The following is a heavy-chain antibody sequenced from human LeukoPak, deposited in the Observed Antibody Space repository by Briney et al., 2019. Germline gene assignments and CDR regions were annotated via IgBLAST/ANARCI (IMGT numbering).Heavy chain of an antibody. D-gene: IGHD6-6*01. CDR3: ARGIAARSINFDY. V-gene: IGHV4-30-4*01. CDR2: IYYSGST. CDR1: GGSISSGDYY. J-gene: IGHJ4*02. Sequence: ASETLSLTCTVSGGSISSGDYYWSWIRQPPGKGLEWIGYIYYSGSTYYNPSLKSRVTISVDTSKNQFSLKLSSVTAADTAVYYCARGIAARSINFDYWGQGTLVTVSS.